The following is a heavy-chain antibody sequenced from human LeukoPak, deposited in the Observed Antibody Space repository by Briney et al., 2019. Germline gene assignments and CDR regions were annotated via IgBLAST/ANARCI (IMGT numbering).Heavy chain of an antibody. CDR1: GGSISSYY. J-gene: IGHJ4*02. CDR3: ARENSGSYREFDY. D-gene: IGHD1-26*01. Sequence: SETLSLTCTVSGGSISSYYWSWIRQPAGKGLEWSWRIYTSGSTNYNASLKSRVSMSVDTSKNQFSLKLSSVTAADTAVFYCARENSGSYREFDYWGQGTLVTVSS. CDR2: IYTSGST. V-gene: IGHV4-4*07.